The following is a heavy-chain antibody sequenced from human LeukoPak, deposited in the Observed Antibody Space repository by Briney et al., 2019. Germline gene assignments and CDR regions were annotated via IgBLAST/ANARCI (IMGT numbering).Heavy chain of an antibody. J-gene: IGHJ6*03. D-gene: IGHD2-8*02. CDR1: GYSISSGYY. Sequence: SETLSLTCTVSGYSISSGYYWGWIRQPPGKGLEWIGSIYHSGSTYYNPSLKSRVTISVDTSKNQFSLKLSSVTAADAAVYYCARLPTGRSYYYYYYMDVWGKGTTVTISS. CDR3: ARLPTGRSYYYYYYMDV. V-gene: IGHV4-38-2*02. CDR2: IYHSGST.